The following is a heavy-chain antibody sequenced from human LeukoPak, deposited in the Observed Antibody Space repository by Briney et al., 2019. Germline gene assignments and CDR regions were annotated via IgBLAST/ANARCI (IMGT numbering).Heavy chain of an antibody. CDR3: ARLASTRNYYYYYMDV. Sequence: PRASVKVACKASGGTFSSYAISWVRQAPGQGLEWMGGIIPIFGTANYAQKFQGRVTITTDESTSTAYMELGSLRSEDTAVYYCARLASTRNYYYYYMDVWGKGTTVTVSS. CDR2: IIPIFGTA. CDR1: GGTFSSYA. J-gene: IGHJ6*03. V-gene: IGHV1-69*05. D-gene: IGHD3-22*01.